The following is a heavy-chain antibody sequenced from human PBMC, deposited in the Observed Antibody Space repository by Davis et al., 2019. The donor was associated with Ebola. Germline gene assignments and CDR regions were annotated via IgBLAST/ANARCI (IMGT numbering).Heavy chain of an antibody. CDR2: IYYSGST. Sequence: PSETLSLTCTVSDGSISSYYWSWIRQPPGKGLEWIGYIYYSGSTNYNPSLKSRVTISVDTSKNQFSLKLSSVTAADTAVYYCARGDRYYDILTGYYKYWGQGTLVTVSS. V-gene: IGHV4-59*08. CDR1: DGSISSYY. CDR3: ARGDRYYDILTGYYKY. J-gene: IGHJ4*02. D-gene: IGHD3-9*01.